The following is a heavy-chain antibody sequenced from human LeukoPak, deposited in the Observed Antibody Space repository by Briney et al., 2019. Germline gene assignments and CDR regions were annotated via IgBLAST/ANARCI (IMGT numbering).Heavy chain of an antibody. V-gene: IGHV4-59*01. CDR2: IYYSGST. J-gene: IGHJ4*02. CDR3: ARILYDSSGLYFDY. D-gene: IGHD3-22*01. Sequence: PSETLSLTCTVSGGSISSYYWSWIRQPPGKGLEWIGYIYYSGSTNYNPSLKSRVTISVDTSKNQFSLKLSSVTAADTAVYYCARILYDSSGLYFDYWGQGTLVTVSS. CDR1: GGSISSYY.